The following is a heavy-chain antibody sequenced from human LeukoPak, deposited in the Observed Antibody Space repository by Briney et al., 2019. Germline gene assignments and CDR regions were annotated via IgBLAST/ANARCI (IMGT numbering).Heavy chain of an antibody. CDR3: ARAHYDSSGYYYGRVNWFDP. CDR1: GVTFSSYS. J-gene: IGHJ5*02. Sequence: PGGSLRLSCAASGVTFSSYSMNWVRQAPGKGLEWVSSISSSSSYIYYADSVKGRFTISRDNAKNSLYLQMNSLRAEDTAVYYCARAHYDSSGYYYGRVNWFDPWGQGTLVTVSS. CDR2: ISSSSSYI. V-gene: IGHV3-21*01. D-gene: IGHD3-22*01.